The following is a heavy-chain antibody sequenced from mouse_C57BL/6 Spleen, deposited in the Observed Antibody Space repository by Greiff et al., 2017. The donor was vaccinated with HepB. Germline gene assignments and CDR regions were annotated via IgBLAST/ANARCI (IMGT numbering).Heavy chain of an antibody. J-gene: IGHJ3*01. CDR3: ARGAQATCLAY. V-gene: IGHV5-17*01. CDR2: ISSGSSTI. CDR1: GFTFSDYG. D-gene: IGHD3-2*02. Sequence: EVKLVESGGGLVKPGGSLKLSCAASGFTFSDYGMHWVRQAPEKGLEWVAYISSGSSTIYYADTVKGRCTISRDNAKNTLFLQLTSLRSEDTAMYCCARGAQATCLAYWGQGTLVTVSA.